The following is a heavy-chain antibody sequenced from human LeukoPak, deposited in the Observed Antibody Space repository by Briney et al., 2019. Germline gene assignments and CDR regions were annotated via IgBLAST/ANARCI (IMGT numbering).Heavy chain of an antibody. D-gene: IGHD4-17*01. CDR3: ARGPTTVTTEDVGDY. V-gene: IGHV4-59*12. CDR2: IYYSGST. Sequence: PSETLSLTCTVSGGSISSYYWSWIRQPPGKGLEWIGYIYYSGSTNYNPSLKSRVTISVDTSKSQFSLKLSSVTAADTAVYYCARGPTTVTTEDVGDYWGQGTLVTVSS. J-gene: IGHJ4*02. CDR1: GGSISSYY.